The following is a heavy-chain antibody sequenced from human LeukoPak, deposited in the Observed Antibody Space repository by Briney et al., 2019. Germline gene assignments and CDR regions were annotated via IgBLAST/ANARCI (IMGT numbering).Heavy chain of an antibody. Sequence: PSETLSLTCTDSGGSISSSSYYWGWIRQPPGKGLEWIGSIYYSGSTYHNPSLKSRATISVDTSKNQFSLKLSSVTAADTAVYYCAREDRGYCSGGSCPFRYYYYMDVWGKGTTVTVSS. CDR2: IYYSGST. CDR1: GGSISSSSYY. J-gene: IGHJ6*03. CDR3: AREDRGYCSGGSCPFRYYYYMDV. D-gene: IGHD2-15*01. V-gene: IGHV4-39*07.